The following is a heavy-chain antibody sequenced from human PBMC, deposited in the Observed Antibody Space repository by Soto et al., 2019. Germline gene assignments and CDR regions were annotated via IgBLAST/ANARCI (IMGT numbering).Heavy chain of an antibody. D-gene: IGHD2-2*01. CDR1: GGSISTYY. V-gene: IGHV4-59*12. Sequence: SETLSLTCTVSGGSISTYYWSWIRQPPGKGLEWIGYIYYTGSTNYNPSLKSRVTISVDTSKNQLSLNLNSVTAADTAMYYCVRAGVVPASIDYWGQGTLVTVSS. J-gene: IGHJ4*02. CDR2: IYYTGST. CDR3: VRAGVVPASIDY.